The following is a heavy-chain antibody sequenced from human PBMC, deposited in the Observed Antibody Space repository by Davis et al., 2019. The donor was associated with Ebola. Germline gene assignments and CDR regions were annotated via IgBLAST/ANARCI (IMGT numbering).Heavy chain of an antibody. Sequence: ASVKVSCKASGYTFTSYHINWVRQTTGQGLEWMGWMDPLSGDTGYAQKLQGRVTMTTDTSTSTAYMELRSLRSDDTAVYYCARSITMVRGVSWFDPWGQGTLVTVSS. CDR1: GYTFTSYH. V-gene: IGHV1-8*01. D-gene: IGHD3-10*01. J-gene: IGHJ5*02. CDR3: ARSITMVRGVSWFDP. CDR2: MDPLSGDT.